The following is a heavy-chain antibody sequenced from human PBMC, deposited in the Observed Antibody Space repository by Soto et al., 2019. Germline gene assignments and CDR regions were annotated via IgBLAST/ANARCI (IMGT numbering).Heavy chain of an antibody. Sequence: ETLSLTWTVSGTDISTYYCTWIRQTAGKGLEWIGRIYSSGSTKYNPALQSRVTMSLDTSNNQLSLRLTSVTAADTAVYYCARGQRFSDWFDPWGQGTLVTVSS. V-gene: IGHV4-4*07. D-gene: IGHD3-3*01. CDR3: ARGQRFSDWFDP. CDR1: GTDISTYY. CDR2: IYSSGST. J-gene: IGHJ5*02.